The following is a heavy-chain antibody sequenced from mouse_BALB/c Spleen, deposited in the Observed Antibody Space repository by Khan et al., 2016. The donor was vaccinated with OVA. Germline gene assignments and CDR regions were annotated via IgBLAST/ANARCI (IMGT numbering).Heavy chain of an antibody. Sequence: QVQLKQSGAELVKPGASVRLSCKASGYTFTSYYLYWVKQRPGQGLEWIGDINPSNGDTIFNEMFKSKATLTVDKSSSTAYIPLNSLTSEDSAVYYCTRSGYGAFAYWGQGTLVTVSA. CDR2: INPSNGDT. V-gene: IGHV1-53*01. CDR1: GYTFTSYY. J-gene: IGHJ3*01. D-gene: IGHD1-1*02. CDR3: TRSGYGAFAY.